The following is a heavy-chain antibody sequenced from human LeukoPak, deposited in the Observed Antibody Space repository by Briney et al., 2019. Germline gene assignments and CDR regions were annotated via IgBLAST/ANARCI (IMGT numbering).Heavy chain of an antibody. CDR1: GFTFSTRW. Sequence: GGSLRFSCAASGFTFSTRWMSWVRQAPGKGLEWVANINEDGSEKNYVESLKGRFTISRDNAKNSLYLQMNSLRAEDTALYYCARELGSYEGGYYGMDVWGQGTTVTVSS. CDR3: ARELGSYEGGYYGMDV. CDR2: INEDGSEK. D-gene: IGHD1-26*01. V-gene: IGHV3-7*01. J-gene: IGHJ6*02.